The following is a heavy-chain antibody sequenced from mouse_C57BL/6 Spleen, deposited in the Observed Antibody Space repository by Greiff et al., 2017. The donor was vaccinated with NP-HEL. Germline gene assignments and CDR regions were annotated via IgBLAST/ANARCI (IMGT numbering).Heavy chain of an antibody. Sequence: EVHLVESGPGLVKPSQSLSLTCSVTGYSITSGYYWNWIRQFPGNKLEWMGYISYDGSNNYNPSLKNRISITRDTSKNQFFLKLNSVTTEDTATYYCAREELRPYYFDYWGQGTTLTVSS. CDR3: AREELRPYYFDY. V-gene: IGHV3-6*01. CDR2: ISYDGSN. D-gene: IGHD3-2*02. J-gene: IGHJ2*01. CDR1: GYSITSGYY.